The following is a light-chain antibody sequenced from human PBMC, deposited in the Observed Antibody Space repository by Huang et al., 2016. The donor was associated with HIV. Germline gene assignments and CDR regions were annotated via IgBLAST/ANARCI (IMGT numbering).Light chain of an antibody. Sequence: EIVMRQSPGTLSASPGERATLSCTDIQSVSSNVAWYQQKAGQAPMLLIYGAYTRATGIPARFSGSGSGTDFTLTISSLQSEDFAFYYCQQYNNWPRTFGQGTKVEI. CDR2: GAY. V-gene: IGKV3-15*01. J-gene: IGKJ1*01. CDR1: QSVSSN. CDR3: QQYNNWPRT.